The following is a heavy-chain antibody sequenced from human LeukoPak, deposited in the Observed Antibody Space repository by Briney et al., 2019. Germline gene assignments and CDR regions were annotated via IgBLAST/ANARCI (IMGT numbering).Heavy chain of an antibody. Sequence: PGGSLRLSCAASGLTFSSYGTSWVRQAPGKGLDWVSSISGSGAGTYYADSVKGRFTISRDNSKNTLYLQMNSLRAEDTAVYYCAKSIAVAFYSWGQGTLVTVSS. CDR2: ISGSGAGT. D-gene: IGHD6-19*01. CDR3: AKSIAVAFYS. CDR1: GLTFSSYG. J-gene: IGHJ4*02. V-gene: IGHV3-23*01.